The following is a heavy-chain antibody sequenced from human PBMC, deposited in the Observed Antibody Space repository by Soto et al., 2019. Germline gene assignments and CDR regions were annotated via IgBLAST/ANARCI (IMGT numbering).Heavy chain of an antibody. CDR2: TYYRSKWYN. Sequence: SQTLSLTCAISGDSVSSNSAAWNWIRQSPSRGLEWLGRTYYRSKWYNDYAVSVKSRITINPDTSKNQFSLQLNSVTPEDTAVYYCARDLAGVPAAILNYYYGMDVWGQGTTVTVSS. V-gene: IGHV6-1*01. CDR1: GDSVSSNSAA. D-gene: IGHD2-2*01. J-gene: IGHJ6*02. CDR3: ARDLAGVPAAILNYYYGMDV.